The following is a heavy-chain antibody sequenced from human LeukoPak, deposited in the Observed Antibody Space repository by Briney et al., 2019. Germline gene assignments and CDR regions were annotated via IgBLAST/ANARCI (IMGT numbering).Heavy chain of an antibody. CDR1: GGSISSSTEY. CDR3: ARAVGGDGSGSL. J-gene: IGHJ4*02. D-gene: IGHD3-10*01. Sequence: SETLSLTCIVSGGSISSSTEYWGWIRPPPGKGLEWIATIYYSVPPYYTPSLKSRVTMSVDMSTRQISLKLSSVTAADTAVYYCARAVGGDGSGSLWGPGTLVTVSS. CDR2: IYYSVPP. V-gene: IGHV4-39*07.